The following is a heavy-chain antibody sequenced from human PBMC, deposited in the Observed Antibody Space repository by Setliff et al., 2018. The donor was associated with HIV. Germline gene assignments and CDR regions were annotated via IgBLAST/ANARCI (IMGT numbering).Heavy chain of an antibody. Sequence: SETLSLTCAVSGYSISSGYYWAWIRQFAGKGLEWIADTYYSGRINYNPSLKSRLTVSIDTSKNHLSLKVISVSVADTATYFCARGKDPGLYFDNWRQGTLVTVSS. V-gene: IGHV4-31*11. CDR2: TYYSGRI. CDR1: GYSISSGYY. D-gene: IGHD2-15*01. J-gene: IGHJ4*02. CDR3: ARGKDPGLYFDN.